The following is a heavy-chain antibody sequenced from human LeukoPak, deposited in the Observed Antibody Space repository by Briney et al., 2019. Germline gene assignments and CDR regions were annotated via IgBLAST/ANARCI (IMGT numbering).Heavy chain of an antibody. V-gene: IGHV4-61*01. CDR2: INYTGST. CDR3: AVVGVTTYWFDP. CDR1: GDSVSNGSYY. D-gene: IGHD4-17*01. Sequence: SSETLSLTCTVSGDSVSNGSYYWGWVRQPPGKRLEWIAYINYTGSTNYNPSLKSRVTMSVDTSKNQFSLKLSSVTAADTAVYYCAVVGVTTYWFDPWGQGTLVTVSS. J-gene: IGHJ5*02.